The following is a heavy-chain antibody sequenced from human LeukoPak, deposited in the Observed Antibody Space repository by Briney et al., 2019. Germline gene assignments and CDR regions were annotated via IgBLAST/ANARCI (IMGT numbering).Heavy chain of an antibody. D-gene: IGHD3-10*01. Sequence: SVKVSCKASGGTLSSYAISWVRQAPGQGLEWMGRIIPILGIANYAQKFQGRVTITADKSTSTAYMELSSLRSEDTAVYYCVYGSGSYNFDYWGQGTLVTVSS. J-gene: IGHJ4*02. CDR2: IIPILGIA. CDR1: GGTLSSYA. CDR3: VYGSGSYNFDY. V-gene: IGHV1-69*04.